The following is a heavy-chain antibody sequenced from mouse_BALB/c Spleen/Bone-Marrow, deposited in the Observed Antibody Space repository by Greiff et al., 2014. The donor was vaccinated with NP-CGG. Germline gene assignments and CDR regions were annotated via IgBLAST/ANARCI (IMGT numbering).Heavy chain of an antibody. CDR3: AFYYGYYGDY. Sequence: VNLVESGAELVMPGASVKMSCKASGYTFTDYWMHWVKQRPGQGLEWIGAIDTSDSYTSYNQKFKGKATLTVDESSSTAYMQLSSLTSEDSAVYYCAFYYGYYGDYWGQGTTLTVSA. J-gene: IGHJ2*01. CDR1: GYTFTDYW. D-gene: IGHD2-1*01. CDR2: IDTSDSYT. V-gene: IGHV1-69*01.